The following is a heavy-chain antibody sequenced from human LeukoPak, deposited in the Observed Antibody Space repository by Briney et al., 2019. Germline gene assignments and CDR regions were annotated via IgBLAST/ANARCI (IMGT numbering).Heavy chain of an antibody. Sequence: GGSLRLSCAASGFTFSSYEMNWVRQAPGKRLKWVSYISSSGSTIYYADSVKGRFTISRDNAKNSLYLQMNSLRAEDTAVYYCARVAELLYFDYWGQGTLVTVSS. D-gene: IGHD3-10*01. CDR3: ARVAELLYFDY. CDR1: GFTFSSYE. J-gene: IGHJ4*02. V-gene: IGHV3-48*03. CDR2: ISSSGSTI.